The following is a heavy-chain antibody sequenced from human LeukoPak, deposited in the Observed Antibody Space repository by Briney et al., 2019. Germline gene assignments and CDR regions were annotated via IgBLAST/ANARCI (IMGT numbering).Heavy chain of an antibody. Sequence: GGSLRLSCAASGFTFSSYSMNWVRQAPGKGLEWVSSISSSSSYIYYADSVKGRFTISRDNAQNSLYLQMNSLRAEDTAVYYCARAGGSIVVAAHYFDYWGQGTLVTVSS. V-gene: IGHV3-21*01. CDR3: ARAGGSIVVAAHYFDY. D-gene: IGHD6-19*01. J-gene: IGHJ4*02. CDR2: ISSSSSYI. CDR1: GFTFSSYS.